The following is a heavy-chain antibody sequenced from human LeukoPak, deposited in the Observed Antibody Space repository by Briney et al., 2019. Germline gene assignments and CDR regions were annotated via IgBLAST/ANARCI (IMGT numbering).Heavy chain of an antibody. CDR2: FDPEDGET. Sequence: ASVKVSCKVSGYTLTELSMHWVRQAPGKGLEWMGGFDPEDGETIYAQKFQGRVTMTEDTSTDTAYMELSSLRSEDTAVYYCATLGRFPLDVNYYYYYGMDVWGQRTTVTVSS. CDR3: ATLGRFPLDVNYYYYYGMDV. V-gene: IGHV1-24*01. CDR1: GYTLTELS. J-gene: IGHJ6*02.